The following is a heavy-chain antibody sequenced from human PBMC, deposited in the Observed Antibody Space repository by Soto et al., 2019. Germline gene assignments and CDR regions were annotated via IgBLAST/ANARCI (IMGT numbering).Heavy chain of an antibody. V-gene: IGHV4-30-2*01. J-gene: IGHJ3*02. CDR1: GGSISSGGYS. D-gene: IGHD3-16*02. CDR2: MYHSGST. Sequence: PSETLSLTCAVSGGSISSGGYSWSWIRQPPGKGLEWIGYMYHSGSTYYNPSLKSRVTISIDRSKNQFSLKLSSVTAADTAVYYCAREESGYRAFDIWGQGTMVTVSS. CDR3: AREESGYRAFDI.